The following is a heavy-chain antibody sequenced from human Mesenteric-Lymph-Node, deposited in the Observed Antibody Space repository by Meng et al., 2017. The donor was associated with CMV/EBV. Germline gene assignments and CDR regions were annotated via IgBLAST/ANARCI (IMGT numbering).Heavy chain of an antibody. CDR2: IRYDGSNK. J-gene: IGHJ5*02. CDR1: GFTFSSYG. Sequence: GESLKISCAASGFTFSSYGMHWVRQAPGKGLEWVAFIRYDGSNKYYADSVKGRFAISRDNSKNTLYLQMNSLRAEDTAVYYCARDHDSRFDPWGQGTLVTVSS. D-gene: IGHD1-1*01. V-gene: IGHV3-30*02. CDR3: ARDHDSRFDP.